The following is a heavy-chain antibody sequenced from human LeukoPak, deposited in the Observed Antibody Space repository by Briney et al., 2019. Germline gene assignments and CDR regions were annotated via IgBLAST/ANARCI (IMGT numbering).Heavy chain of an antibody. CDR2: IYYSGST. CDR3: ASGPRPFDY. Sequence: SETLSFTCSVSGGSISRSSYYWGWIRQPPGKGLEWIGSIYYSGSTYYNPSLKSRVTISVDTSKNQFSLKLSSVTAADTAVYYCASGPRPFDYWGQGTLVTVSS. V-gene: IGHV4-39*01. J-gene: IGHJ4*02. CDR1: GGSISRSSYY.